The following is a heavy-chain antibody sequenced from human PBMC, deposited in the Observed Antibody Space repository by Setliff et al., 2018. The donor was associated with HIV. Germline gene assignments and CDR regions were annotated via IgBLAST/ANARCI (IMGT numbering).Heavy chain of an antibody. CDR1: GDSIRGGDFY. Sequence: SETLSLTCIASGDSIRGGDFYWTWIRQSPGKGLEWIGYVYWSGTTHYNPSLNGRVTISVDTSENQFSLKLDSLTAADSAVYYCARTTRHDGAAYDAFDLWGQGTTVTVSS. CDR2: VYWSGTT. J-gene: IGHJ6*02. CDR3: ARTTRHDGAAYDAFDL. D-gene: IGHD1-1*01. V-gene: IGHV4-30-4*01.